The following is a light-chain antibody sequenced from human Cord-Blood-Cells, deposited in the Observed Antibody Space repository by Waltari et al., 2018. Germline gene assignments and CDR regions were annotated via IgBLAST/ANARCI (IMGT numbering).Light chain of an antibody. V-gene: IGKV3-11*01. CDR3: QQRSNWPPYT. Sequence: EIVLTQSPATLSLSPGERANLPCRASQSVSSYLAWYQQKPGQAPRRLIYDASNRATGIPARFSGSGSGTDFTLTISSLEPEDFAVYYCQQRSNWPPYTFGQGTKLEIK. CDR2: DAS. J-gene: IGKJ2*01. CDR1: QSVSSY.